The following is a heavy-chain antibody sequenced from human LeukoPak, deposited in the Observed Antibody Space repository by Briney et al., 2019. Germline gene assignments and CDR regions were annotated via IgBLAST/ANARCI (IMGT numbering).Heavy chain of an antibody. J-gene: IGHJ4*02. V-gene: IGHV3-30*03. D-gene: IGHD7-27*01. CDR3: ARDRTGDFDY. CDR2: ISYDGSNK. Sequence: PGGSLRLSCAASGFTFSSHGMHWVRQAPGKGLEWVAVISYDGSNKYYADSVKGRFTISRDNSKNTLYLQMNSLRAEDTAVYYCARDRTGDFDYWGQGTLVTVSS. CDR1: GFTFSSHG.